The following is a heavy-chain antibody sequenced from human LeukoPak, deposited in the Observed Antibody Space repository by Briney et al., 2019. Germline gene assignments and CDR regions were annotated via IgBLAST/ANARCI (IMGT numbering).Heavy chain of an antibody. CDR1: GYTFTSYY. V-gene: IGHV1-46*01. Sequence: GASVKVSCKASGYTFTSYYMHWVRQAPGQGLEWMGIINPSGGSTRYAQMFQGRVTMTRDTSTSTVYMELSSLRSEDTAVYYCARAEWRGDYYFDYWGQGTLVTVSS. D-gene: IGHD2-21*02. CDR3: ARAEWRGDYYFDY. J-gene: IGHJ4*02. CDR2: INPSGGST.